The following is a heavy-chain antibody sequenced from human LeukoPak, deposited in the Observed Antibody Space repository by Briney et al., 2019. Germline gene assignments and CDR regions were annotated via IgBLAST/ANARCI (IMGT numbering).Heavy chain of an antibody. D-gene: IGHD2-15*01. CDR1: GFTFSSYA. V-gene: IGHV3-23*01. J-gene: IGHJ4*02. CDR2: ISGSGGST. Sequence: PGGSLRLSCAASGFTFSSYAMSWVRQAPGKGLEWVSAISGSGGSTYYADSVKGRFTISRDNSKNTLYLQMNSLRAEDTAVYYCAKDGEDIVVVVAAYFDYWGQGTLVTVSS. CDR3: AKDGEDIVVVVAAYFDY.